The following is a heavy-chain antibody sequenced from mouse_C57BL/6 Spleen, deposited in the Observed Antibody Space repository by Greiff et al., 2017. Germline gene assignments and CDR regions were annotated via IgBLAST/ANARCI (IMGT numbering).Heavy chain of an antibody. CDR3: ADDYDEGTWFAY. J-gene: IGHJ3*01. Sequence: EVKLQESGAELVKPGASVKLSCTASGFNIKDYYMHWVKQRTEQGLEWIGRIDPEDGETKYAPKFQGKATITADTSSNTAYLQLSSLTSEDTAVYYCADDYDEGTWFAYWGQGTLVTVSA. D-gene: IGHD2-4*01. CDR2: IDPEDGET. CDR1: GFNIKDYY. V-gene: IGHV14-2*01.